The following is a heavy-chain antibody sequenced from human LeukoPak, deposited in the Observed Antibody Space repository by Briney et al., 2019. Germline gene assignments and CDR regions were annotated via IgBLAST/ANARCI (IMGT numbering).Heavy chain of an antibody. CDR3: ARDRRGYYYDSSGYYYDY. Sequence: GASVKVSCKASGYTFTGYYMHWVRQAPGQGLEWMGWVNPNSGGTNYAQKFQGRVTMTRDTSISTAYMELSRLRSDDMAVYYCARDRRGYYYDSSGYYYDYWGQGTLVTVSS. V-gene: IGHV1-2*02. D-gene: IGHD3-22*01. CDR2: VNPNSGGT. CDR1: GYTFTGYY. J-gene: IGHJ4*02.